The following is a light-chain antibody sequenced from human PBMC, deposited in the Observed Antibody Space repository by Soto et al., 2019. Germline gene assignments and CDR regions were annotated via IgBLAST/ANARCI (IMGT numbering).Light chain of an antibody. CDR2: GAS. Sequence: EIVLTQSPDTLSLSPGERATLSCRASQSVSSKLAWYQQRPGQAPRLLIYGASTRATGIPVRVSGGGSGTEFTLTISSLQSEDFAVYYCQQYNNWPQTSGQGTKVDIK. V-gene: IGKV3-15*01. CDR1: QSVSSK. CDR3: QQYNNWPQT. J-gene: IGKJ1*01.